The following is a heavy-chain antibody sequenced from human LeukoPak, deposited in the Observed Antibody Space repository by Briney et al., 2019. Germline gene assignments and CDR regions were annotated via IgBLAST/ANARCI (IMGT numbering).Heavy chain of an antibody. CDR2: LYSGGNT. V-gene: IGHV3-66*01. D-gene: IGHD5-18*01. Sequence: PGGSLRLSCAASGFTVSSNYMSWVRQAPGKGLAWASVLYSGGNTYYADSVKGRFTISRDNSKNMLFLQMNSLRAEDTAVYYCARVGRGDTYGYVDYWGQGTLVTVSS. J-gene: IGHJ4*02. CDR3: ARVGRGDTYGYVDY. CDR1: GFTVSSNY.